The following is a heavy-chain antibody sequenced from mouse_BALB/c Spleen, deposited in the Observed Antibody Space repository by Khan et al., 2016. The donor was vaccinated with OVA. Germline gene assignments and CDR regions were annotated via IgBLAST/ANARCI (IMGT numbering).Heavy chain of an antibody. CDR2: TNTYTGEP. CDR3: ARPPYFSYTLDY. D-gene: IGHD2-10*01. CDR1: GYTFTNYG. Sequence: QIQLVQFGPELKKPGETVKISCKASGYTFTNYGMNWVKQSPGKALKWMGWTNTYTGEPTYADDFKGRFAFSLETSASTAYLQINNLKNEDTATYFCARPPYFSYTLDYWGQGTSVTVSS. J-gene: IGHJ4*01. V-gene: IGHV9-3-1*01.